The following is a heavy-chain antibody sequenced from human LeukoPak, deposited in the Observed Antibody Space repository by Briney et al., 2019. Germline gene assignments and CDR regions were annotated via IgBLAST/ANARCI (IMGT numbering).Heavy chain of an antibody. J-gene: IGHJ4*02. Sequence: GGSLRLSCAASGFTFSSYSMNWVRQAPGKGLEWVSYISSSSSTIYYADSVKGRFTISRDNAKNSLYLQLNSLRAEDTALYYCARGDYGDYFLGDYWGQGTLVIVSS. CDR3: ARGDYGDYFLGDY. D-gene: IGHD4-17*01. CDR2: ISSSSSTI. CDR1: GFTFSSYS. V-gene: IGHV3-48*04.